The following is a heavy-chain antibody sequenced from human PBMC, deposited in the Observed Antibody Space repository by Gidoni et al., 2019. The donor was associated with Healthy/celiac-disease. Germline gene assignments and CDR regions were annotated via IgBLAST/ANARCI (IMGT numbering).Heavy chain of an antibody. J-gene: IGHJ5*02. D-gene: IGHD2-15*01. V-gene: IGHV4-31*03. CDR1: GGSISSRGYY. Sequence: QVQLQESGPGLVKPSQTLSLTCTVFGGSISSRGYYWSWIRQHPGKGLEWIGYIYYSGSTYYNPSLKSRVTISVDTSKNQFSLKLSSVTAADTAVYYCARSRVVVAATPPNWFDPWGQGTLVTVSS. CDR2: IYYSGST. CDR3: ARSRVVVAATPPNWFDP.